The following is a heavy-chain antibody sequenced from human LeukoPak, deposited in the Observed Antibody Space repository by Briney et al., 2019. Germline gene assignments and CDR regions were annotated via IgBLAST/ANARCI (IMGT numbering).Heavy chain of an antibody. J-gene: IGHJ4*02. CDR2: ISAYNGNT. D-gene: IGHD5-18*01. V-gene: IGHV1-18*01. CDR1: GYTFTSYG. CDR3: ARDSGVQLWNDLFDY. Sequence: ASVKVSCKASGYTFTSYGISWVRQAPGQGLEWMGWISAYNGNTNYAQKLQGRVTMTTDTSTSTAYMELRSLRSDDTAVYYCARDSGVQLWNDLFDYWGQGTLVTVSS.